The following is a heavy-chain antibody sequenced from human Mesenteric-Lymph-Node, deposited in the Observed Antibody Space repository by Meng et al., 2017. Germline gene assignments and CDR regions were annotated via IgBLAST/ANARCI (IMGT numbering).Heavy chain of an antibody. Sequence: SETLSLTCTVSGGSISSYYWSWIRQPPGKGLEWIGYIYYSGSTNYNPSLKSRVTISVDTSKNQFSLKLSSVTAADTAVYYCARAKTYYDILTGYYYYFDYWGQGTLVTVS. D-gene: IGHD3-9*01. CDR2: IYYSGST. J-gene: IGHJ4*02. CDR1: GGSISSYY. V-gene: IGHV4-59*01. CDR3: ARAKTYYDILTGYYYYFDY.